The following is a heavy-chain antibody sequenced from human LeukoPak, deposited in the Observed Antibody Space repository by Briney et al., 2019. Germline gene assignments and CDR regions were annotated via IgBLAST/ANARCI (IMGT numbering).Heavy chain of an antibody. D-gene: IGHD6-6*01. Sequence: PSETLSLTCTVSGGSISSYYWSWIRQPPGKGLEWIGEINHSGSTNYNPSLKSRVTISVDTSKNQFSLKLSSVTAADTAVYYCARDGSSVAFDIWGQGTMVTVSS. CDR2: INHSGST. V-gene: IGHV4-34*01. CDR1: GGSISSYY. CDR3: ARDGSSVAFDI. J-gene: IGHJ3*02.